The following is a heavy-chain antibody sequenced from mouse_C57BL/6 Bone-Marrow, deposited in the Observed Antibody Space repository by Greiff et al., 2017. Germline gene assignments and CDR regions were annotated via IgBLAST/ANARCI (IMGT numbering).Heavy chain of an antibody. CDR1: GYTFTSYW. J-gene: IGHJ1*03. CDR3: ARALCYWYFDV. CDR2: IDPSDSYT. V-gene: IGHV1-59*01. Sequence: QVQLQQPGAELVRPGTSVKLSCKASGYTFTSYWMHWVKQRPGQGLEWIGVIDPSDSYTNYNQKFKGKATLTVDTSSSTAYMQPSSLTSEDSAVYYCARALCYWYFDVWGTGTTVTVSS.